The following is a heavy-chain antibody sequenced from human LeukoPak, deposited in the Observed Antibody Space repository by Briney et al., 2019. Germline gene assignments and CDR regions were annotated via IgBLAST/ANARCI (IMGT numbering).Heavy chain of an antibody. Sequence: GSLRLSCAASGFTFSSYAMSWVRQAPGKGLEWIGSLYYDGRTYYNPSLESRLTIPVDTSNNQFSVKLTSVTATDTAVYYCARRRGKWDVNWFDPWGQGTLVTVSS. CDR3: ARRRGKWDVNWFDP. CDR1: GFTFSSYA. J-gene: IGHJ5*02. CDR2: LYYDGRT. D-gene: IGHD1-26*01. V-gene: IGHV4-39*01.